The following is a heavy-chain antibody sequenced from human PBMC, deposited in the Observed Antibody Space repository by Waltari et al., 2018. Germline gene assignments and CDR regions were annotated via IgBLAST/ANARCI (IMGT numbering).Heavy chain of an antibody. CDR1: GGTFSRYA. J-gene: IGHJ6*02. V-gene: IGHV1-69*05. D-gene: IGHD6-13*01. CDR3: ARDRRAAAGNYYYGMDV. Sequence: QVQLVQSGAGVKKPGSSVKVSCTASGGTFSRYAISLVRQAAGQGLEWMGGIIAIFGTANYAQKVQGRVTITTDESTSTAYMELSSLRSEDTAVYYGARDRRAAAGNYYYGMDVWGQGTTVTVSS. CDR2: IIAIFGTA.